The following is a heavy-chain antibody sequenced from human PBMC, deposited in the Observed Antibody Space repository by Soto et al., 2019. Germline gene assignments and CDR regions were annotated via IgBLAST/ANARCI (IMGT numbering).Heavy chain of an antibody. Sequence: ASVKVSCKASGYTFIDYGINWVRQAPGQGLEWMGCISAYNGNTNYAQKLQGRVTMTTDTSTTTAYMELRSLRSDDTAVYYCARGRDDSSWPSAEYFQRWGQGTLVTVSS. J-gene: IGHJ1*01. CDR1: GYTFIDYG. CDR3: ARGRDDSSWPSAEYFQR. D-gene: IGHD6-13*01. V-gene: IGHV1-18*01. CDR2: ISAYNGNT.